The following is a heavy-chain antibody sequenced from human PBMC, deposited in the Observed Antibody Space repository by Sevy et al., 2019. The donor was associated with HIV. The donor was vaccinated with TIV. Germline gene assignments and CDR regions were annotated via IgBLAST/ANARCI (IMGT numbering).Heavy chain of an antibody. V-gene: IGHV3-21*01. CDR1: GFPFSSYD. CDR3: ARDRDYYDSSGYYSYYYYYGMDV. Sequence: GESLMISCTASGFPFSSYDMNWVRQAPGQGLEWISSISSSSNFVYQADSVKGRFTISRDNSKNTLYLQMNSLRAEDTAVYYCARDRDYYDSSGYYSYYYYYGMDVWGQGTTVTVSS. D-gene: IGHD3-22*01. J-gene: IGHJ6*02. CDR2: ISSSSNFV.